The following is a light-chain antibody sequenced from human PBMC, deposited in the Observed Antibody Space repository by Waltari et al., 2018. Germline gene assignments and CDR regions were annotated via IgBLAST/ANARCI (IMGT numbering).Light chain of an antibody. CDR2: WAS. V-gene: IGKV4-1*01. CDR3: HQYYTNPPLT. CDR1: ERVFDSSNNVDC. Sequence: IVMMQSPESQTVCLAERVTMNCKPSERVFDSSNNVDCLAGYQQKPRQPPKLLIFWASIRESMVPDRFSAGGSGTDVTLTISSLQAQDVAAYYCHQYYTNPPLTFGKGTKVEI. J-gene: IGKJ4*02.